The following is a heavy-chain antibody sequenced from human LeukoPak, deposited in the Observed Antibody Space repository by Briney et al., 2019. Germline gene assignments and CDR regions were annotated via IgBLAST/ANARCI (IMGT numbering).Heavy chain of an antibody. CDR3: AREVTYYYDSSGYSSWGY. D-gene: IGHD3-22*01. Sequence: GGSLRLSCAASGFTFSSYSMNWVRQAPGKGLEWVSSISSSSSYIYCADSVKGRFTISRDNAKNSLYLQMNSLRAEDTAVYYCAREVTYYYDSSGYSSWGYWGQGTLVTVSS. CDR2: ISSSSSYI. J-gene: IGHJ4*02. V-gene: IGHV3-21*01. CDR1: GFTFSSYS.